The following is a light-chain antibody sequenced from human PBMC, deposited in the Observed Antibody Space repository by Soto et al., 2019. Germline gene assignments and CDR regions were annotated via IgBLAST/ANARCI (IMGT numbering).Light chain of an antibody. J-gene: IGKJ4*01. CDR3: QQFNSYPLT. CDR1: QGSSSA. CDR2: DAS. V-gene: IGKV1-13*02. Sequence: AIQLTQSPSSLSASLGDRVTITCRASQGSSSALAWYQQKPGNSPKLLIYDASSLESGVPSRFCGSGSWTDFTLTISSLQPEDFATYYCQQFNSYPLTFGGGTKVEIK.